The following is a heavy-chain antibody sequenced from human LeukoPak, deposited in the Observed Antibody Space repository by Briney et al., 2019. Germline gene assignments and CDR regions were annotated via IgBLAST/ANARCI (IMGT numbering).Heavy chain of an antibody. V-gene: IGHV3-11*01. CDR3: VRFVSAATAGRSTGFDS. CDR2: ISSNGNTM. Sequence: GGSLRLSCAASGLTFSDCYMSWIRQAPGKGLEWVSYISSNGNTMYYADSVKGRFTISRANAKNSLYLQMNSLRADDTAVYYCVRFVSAATAGRSTGFDSWGQGTLVTVSS. D-gene: IGHD6-13*01. CDR1: GLTFSDCY. J-gene: IGHJ5*01.